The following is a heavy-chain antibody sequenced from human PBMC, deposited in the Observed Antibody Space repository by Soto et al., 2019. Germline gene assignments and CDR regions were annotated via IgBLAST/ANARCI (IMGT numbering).Heavy chain of an antibody. V-gene: IGHV5-51*01. CDR1: GYSFTSYW. CDR2: IYPGDSDT. Sequence: GESLKISCKGSGYSFTSYWIGWVRQMPGKGLEWMGIIYPGDSDTRYSPSFQGQVTISADKSISTAYLQWSSLKASDTAMYYCARLAPRIRMTGMNNWFDPWGQGTLVTVSS. CDR3: ARLAPRIRMTGMNNWFDP. J-gene: IGHJ5*02. D-gene: IGHD3-10*01.